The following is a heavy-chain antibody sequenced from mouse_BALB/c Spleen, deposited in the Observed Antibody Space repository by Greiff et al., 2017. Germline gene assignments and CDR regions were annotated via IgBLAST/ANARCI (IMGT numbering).Heavy chain of an antibody. CDR1: GFTFSSYA. CDR3: ARGGSSAMDY. V-gene: IGHV5-6-5*01. Sequence: EVKLVESGGGLVKPGGSLKLSCAASGFTFSSYAMSWVRQTPEKRLEWVASISSGGSTYYPDSVKGRFTISRDNARNILYLQMSSLRSEDTAMYYCARGGSSAMDYWGQGTSVTFSS. D-gene: IGHD1-1*01. CDR2: ISSGGST. J-gene: IGHJ4*01.